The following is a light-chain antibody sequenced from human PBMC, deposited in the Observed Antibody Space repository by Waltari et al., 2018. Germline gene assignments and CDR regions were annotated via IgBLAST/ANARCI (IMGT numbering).Light chain of an antibody. CDR3: VKGTHWPPP. V-gene: IGKV2-30*01. Sequence: DVVITQSPLSLPVTPGQPSSISCRSSQSLVDSDGKTYLNWLQQKPGQPPRRLIYQVSNRDSGVPDRFSGSGVVTDLTQKISRVEDEDVEVYYCVKGTHWPPPFCQSTRVEIK. J-gene: IGKJ1*01. CDR1: QSLVDSDGKTY. CDR2: QVS.